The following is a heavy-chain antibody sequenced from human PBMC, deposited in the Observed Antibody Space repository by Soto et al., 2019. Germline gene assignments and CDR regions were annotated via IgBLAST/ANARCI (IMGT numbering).Heavy chain of an antibody. D-gene: IGHD6-25*01. V-gene: IGHV3-30*18. CDR2: ISYDGSNK. J-gene: IGHJ4*02. CDR1: GFTFSSYG. CDR3: AKDRRSGWAFDS. Sequence: QVQLVESGGGVVQPGRSLRLSCAVSGFTFSSYGMHWVRQAPGKGLEWVAVISYDGSNKYYADSVKGRFTISRDNSKKRLYLKMNSLRAGDTVVYYCAKDRRSGWAFDSWGQGTLVTVSS.